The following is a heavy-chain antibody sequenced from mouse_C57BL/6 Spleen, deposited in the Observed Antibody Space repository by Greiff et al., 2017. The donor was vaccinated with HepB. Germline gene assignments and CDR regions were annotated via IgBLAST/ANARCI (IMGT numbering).Heavy chain of an antibody. J-gene: IGHJ3*01. Sequence: QVQLQQPGAELVRPGSSVKLSCKASGYTFTSYWMHWVKQRPIQGLEWIGNIDPSDSETHYNQKFKDKATLTVDKSSSTAYMQLSSLTSEDSAVYYCARSGWLGDVGAYWGQGTLVTVSA. CDR2: IDPSDSET. D-gene: IGHD2-3*01. CDR1: GYTFTSYW. V-gene: IGHV1-52*01. CDR3: ARSGWLGDVGAY.